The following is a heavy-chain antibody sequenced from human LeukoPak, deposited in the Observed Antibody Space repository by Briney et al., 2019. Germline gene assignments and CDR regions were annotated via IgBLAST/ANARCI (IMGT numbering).Heavy chain of an antibody. D-gene: IGHD3-10*02. CDR2: ISSSGSTI. V-gene: IGHV3-48*03. Sequence: GGSLRLSCAASRFTFSSYEMNWVRQAPGKGLERVSYISSSGSTIYYADSVKGRFTISRDNAKNSLYLQMNSLRAEDTAVYYCAELGITMIGGVWGKGTTVTISS. J-gene: IGHJ6*04. CDR3: AELGITMIGGV. CDR1: RFTFSSYE.